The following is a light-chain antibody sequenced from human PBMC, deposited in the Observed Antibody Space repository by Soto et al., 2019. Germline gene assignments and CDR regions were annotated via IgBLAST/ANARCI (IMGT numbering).Light chain of an antibody. Sequence: DIQMTQSPSSLSASVGDRVNITCRASQSIAYYLNWFQQKPGKAPKLLICAASSLQSGVPSRFSGSGSGTDFTLTISSLQPEDFATYYCQQSSNSPMYTFGQGTKLYVK. CDR3: QQSSNSPMYT. V-gene: IGKV1-39*01. CDR2: AAS. CDR1: QSIAYY. J-gene: IGKJ2*01.